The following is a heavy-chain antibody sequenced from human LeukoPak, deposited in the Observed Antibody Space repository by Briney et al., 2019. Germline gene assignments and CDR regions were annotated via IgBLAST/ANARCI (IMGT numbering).Heavy chain of an antibody. J-gene: IGHJ4*02. V-gene: IGHV1-69*04. Sequence: SVKVSCKASGGTFSSYAISWVRQAPGQGLEWMGRIIPILGIANYAQKLQGRVTITADKSTSTAYMELSSLRSEDTAVYYCAREDEKGGFYAVAGTGYFDYWGQGTLVTVSS. CDR2: IIPILGIA. D-gene: IGHD6-19*01. CDR1: GGTFSSYA. CDR3: AREDEKGGFYAVAGTGYFDY.